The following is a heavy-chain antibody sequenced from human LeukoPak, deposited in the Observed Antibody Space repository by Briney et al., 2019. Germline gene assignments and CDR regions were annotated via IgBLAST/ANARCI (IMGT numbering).Heavy chain of an antibody. CDR2: IYWDDDK. D-gene: IGHD2-15*01. CDR1: GFSLSTSGVG. J-gene: IGHJ4*02. Sequence: SGPTLVKPTQTLTLTCTFSGFSLSTSGVGVGWIRQPPGKALEWLALIYWDDDKRYSPSLKSRLTITKDTSKNQVVLTMTNMDPVDTATYYCAHTPYCSGGSCYSPNFDYWGQGTLVTVSS. V-gene: IGHV2-5*02. CDR3: AHTPYCSGGSCYSPNFDY.